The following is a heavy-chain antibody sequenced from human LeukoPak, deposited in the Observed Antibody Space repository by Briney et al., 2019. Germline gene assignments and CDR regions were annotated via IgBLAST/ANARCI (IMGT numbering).Heavy chain of an antibody. CDR1: GGSKSSYY. V-gene: IGHV4-59*01. D-gene: IGHD2-15*01. Sequence: SETLSLTCTVSGGSKSSYYWSWLRQPPGKGLEWLGYIYYSGSTNYNPSLKSRVTISVDTSKNQFSLKLSSVTAADTAVYYCARALVVAATYYYYGMDVWGQGTTVTVSS. CDR3: ARALVVAATYYYYGMDV. CDR2: IYYSGST. J-gene: IGHJ6*02.